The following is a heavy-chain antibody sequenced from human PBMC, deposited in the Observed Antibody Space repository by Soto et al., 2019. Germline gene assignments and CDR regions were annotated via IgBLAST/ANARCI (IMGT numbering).Heavy chain of an antibody. CDR1: GFTFSSYW. Sequence: AGSLRLSCAASGFTFSSYWMSWVRQAPGKGLEWVANIKQDGSEKYYVDSVKGRFTISRDNAKNSLYLQMNSLRAEDTAVYYCAREDIVVVPAAMAFDIWGQGTMVTVSS. CDR3: AREDIVVVPAAMAFDI. V-gene: IGHV3-7*01. J-gene: IGHJ3*02. D-gene: IGHD2-2*01. CDR2: IKQDGSEK.